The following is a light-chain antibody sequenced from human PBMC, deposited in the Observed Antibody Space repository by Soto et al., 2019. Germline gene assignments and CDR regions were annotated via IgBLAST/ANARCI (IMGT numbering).Light chain of an antibody. V-gene: IGLV1-47*02. CDR3: AAWDDNLRGYWV. CDR2: TDN. CDR1: TSNIGSNY. Sequence: QSVLTQPPSASGTPGQRVTISCSGATSNIGSNYVYWYQHLPGTAPKLLIYTDNERPSEVPDRFSGSKSGTSASLAISGLRSEDEADYYCAAWDDNLRGYWVFGGGTKVTVL. J-gene: IGLJ2*01.